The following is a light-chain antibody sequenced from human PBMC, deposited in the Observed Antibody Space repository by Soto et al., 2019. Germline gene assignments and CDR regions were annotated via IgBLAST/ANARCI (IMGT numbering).Light chain of an antibody. J-gene: IGLJ2*01. CDR3: CSYARSGSLV. CDR2: EGS. V-gene: IGLV2-23*01. Sequence: QSVLTQPASVSGSPGQSITISCTGTSSDVGSYNLVSWYQQHPGKAPKLMIYEGSKRPSGVSNRFSGSKSGNTASLTISGLQAEDEADYYCCSYARSGSLVIGGGTKLTVL. CDR1: SSDVGSYNL.